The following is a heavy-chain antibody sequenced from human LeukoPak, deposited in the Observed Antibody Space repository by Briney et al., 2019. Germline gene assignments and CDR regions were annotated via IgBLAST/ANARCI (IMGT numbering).Heavy chain of an antibody. CDR2: IISISSSI. Sequence: GGSLRLSCAASRFTFSIYSTNWVRQAPGKGLEWVSYIISISSSIYYADSVKGRFTISGDNAKNSLYLQMNSLRAEDTAVYYCVRQLVSWGQGTLVTVCS. V-gene: IGHV3-48*01. J-gene: IGHJ5*02. CDR3: VRQLVS. CDR1: RFTFSIYS. D-gene: IGHD6-6*01.